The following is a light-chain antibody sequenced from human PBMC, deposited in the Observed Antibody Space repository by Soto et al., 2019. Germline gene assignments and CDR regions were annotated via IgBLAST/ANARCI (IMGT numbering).Light chain of an antibody. CDR2: GAS. Sequence: EIVLTQSPGTLSLSPGERATLSCRASQSFTSNFLAWYQQKPGQAPRLLIYGASSRATGIPDRFSGSGSGTEFTLTISSLQSEDFAVYYCQQYNNWPSITFGQGTRLEI. CDR3: QQYNNWPSIT. V-gene: IGKV3D-15*01. J-gene: IGKJ5*01. CDR1: QSFTSN.